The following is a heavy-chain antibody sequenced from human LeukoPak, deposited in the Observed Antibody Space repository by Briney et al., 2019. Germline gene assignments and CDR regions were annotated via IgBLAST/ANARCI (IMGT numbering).Heavy chain of an antibody. CDR2: IYHRGNT. V-gene: IGHV4-4*02. D-gene: IGHD3-16*01. J-gene: IGHJ4*02. CDR3: ARAFYPPAFGFGRAPYYFAK. Sequence: PSGTLSLTCAVSGGSISSSNWWNWVRQTPGKGLEWIGEIYHRGNTHYNPSLKSRVTMSVDTSTNQFSLRVNSVTAADTAVYYFARAFYPPAFGFGRAPYYFAKWGRGTLVTVSS. CDR1: GGSISSSNW.